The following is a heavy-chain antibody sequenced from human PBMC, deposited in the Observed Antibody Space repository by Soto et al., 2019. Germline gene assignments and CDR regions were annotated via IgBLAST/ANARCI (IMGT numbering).Heavy chain of an antibody. V-gene: IGHV3-11*01. CDR1: GFTFSDYY. CDR2: ISSSGSTI. J-gene: IGHJ5*02. D-gene: IGHD5-12*01. CDR3: ARARALALDGYNEFFDP. Sequence: GGSLRLSCAASGFTFSDYYMSWIRQAPGKGLEWVSYISSSGSTIYYADSVKGRFTISRDKAKNSLYLQMNSLRAEDTAVYYCARARALALDGYNEFFDPWGQGIQVTVSS.